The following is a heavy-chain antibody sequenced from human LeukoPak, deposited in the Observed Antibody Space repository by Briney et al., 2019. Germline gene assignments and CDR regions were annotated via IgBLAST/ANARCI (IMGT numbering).Heavy chain of an antibody. V-gene: IGHV4-39*07. CDR3: ARDLSFDWFPYYFDY. CDR2: IFYSGNT. CDR1: GGSVSNSHYY. D-gene: IGHD3-9*01. J-gene: IGHJ4*02. Sequence: SETLSLTCTVSGGSVSNSHYYWAWVRQPPGKGLEWLGSIFYSGNTHYNPSLKSPVTISIDTSKNQFSLKVSSVTAADTAIYYCARDLSFDWFPYYFDYWGQGILVTVSS.